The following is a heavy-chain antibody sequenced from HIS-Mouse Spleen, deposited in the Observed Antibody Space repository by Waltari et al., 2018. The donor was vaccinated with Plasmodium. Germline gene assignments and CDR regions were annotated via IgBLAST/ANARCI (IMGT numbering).Heavy chain of an antibody. CDR2: IHYSGST. V-gene: IGHV4-39*07. D-gene: IGHD2-15*01. Sequence: QLQLQESGPGLVKPSETLSLTCTVPGGSISSSSYYWGWIRQPPGKGLEWIGSIHYSGSTYYNPSLKSRVTISVDTSKNQFSLKLSSVTAADTAVYYCARDGGVCSGGSCYYAFDIWGQGTMVTVSS. CDR1: GGSISSSSYY. J-gene: IGHJ3*02. CDR3: ARDGGVCSGGSCYYAFDI.